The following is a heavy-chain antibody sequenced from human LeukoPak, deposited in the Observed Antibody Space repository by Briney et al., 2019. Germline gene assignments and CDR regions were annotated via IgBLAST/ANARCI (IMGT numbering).Heavy chain of an antibody. CDR3: TRVSDILTGTFDY. J-gene: IGHJ4*02. V-gene: IGHV3-49*04. CDR1: GFTFGDYA. D-gene: IGHD3-9*01. CDR2: IRSKAYGGTT. Sequence: GGSLRLSCTASGFTFGDYAMSWVRQAPGKGLEWVGFIRSKAYGGTTEYAASVKGRFTISRDDSKSIAYLQMNTLKTEDTAVYYCTRVSDILTGTFDYWGQGTLVTVSS.